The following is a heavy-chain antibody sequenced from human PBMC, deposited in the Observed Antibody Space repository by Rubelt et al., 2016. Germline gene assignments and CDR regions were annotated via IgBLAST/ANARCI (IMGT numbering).Heavy chain of an antibody. J-gene: IGHJ4*02. CDR3: ARGRFGVPAPDY. CDR2: IYYSGST. D-gene: IGHD3-16*01. Sequence: QVQLQESGPGLVKPSETLSLTCTVSGGSVSSGSYYWSWIRQPPGKGLEWIGYIYYSGSTNYNPSLKSRVTISVDTSKNQFSLKLSSVTAADTAVYYCARGRFGVPAPDYWGQGTLVTVSS. CDR1: GGSVSSGSYY. V-gene: IGHV4-61*01.